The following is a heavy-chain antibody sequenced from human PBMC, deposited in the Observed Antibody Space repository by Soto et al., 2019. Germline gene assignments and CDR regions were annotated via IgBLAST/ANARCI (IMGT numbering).Heavy chain of an antibody. Sequence: QVQLVESGGGVVQPGRSLRLSCAASGFTFSRYGMHWVRQAPGKGLEWVAVIWYDGSNKYYADSVKGRFTISRDNSKNTLYLQMNSLRAEDTAVYYFARAHNRGDWFDPWGQGTLVTVSS. CDR1: GFTFSRYG. CDR3: ARAHNRGDWFDP. V-gene: IGHV3-33*01. D-gene: IGHD1-20*01. J-gene: IGHJ5*02. CDR2: IWYDGSNK.